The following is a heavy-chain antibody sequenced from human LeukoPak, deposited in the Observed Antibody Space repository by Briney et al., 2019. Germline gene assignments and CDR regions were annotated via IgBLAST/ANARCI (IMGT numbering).Heavy chain of an antibody. Sequence: KPGGSLRLSCAASGFTFSTYTMYWVRQAPGKGLEWVSSISSSSTYIYYADSVKGRFTISRDNAKNSLYLQMNSLRAEDTAVYYCARDEVYGEQYYFDYWGQGTLVTVSS. V-gene: IGHV3-21*01. D-gene: IGHD4/OR15-4a*01. CDR2: ISSSSTYI. CDR3: ARDEVYGEQYYFDY. J-gene: IGHJ4*02. CDR1: GFTFSTYT.